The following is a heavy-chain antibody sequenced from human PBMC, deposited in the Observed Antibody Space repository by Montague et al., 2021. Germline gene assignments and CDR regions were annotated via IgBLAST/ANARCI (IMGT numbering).Heavy chain of an antibody. CDR1: GFSFTSYA. V-gene: IGHV3-23*01. CDR3: AKASKKLRNYYYTMDV. CDR2: ITDIGPGT. J-gene: IGHJ6*02. Sequence: SLRLSCAASGFSFTSYAVNWVRQAPGEGLEWVSSITDIGPGTYYADSVKGRFTISRDNSKITLYLQMNSLRVDDTAVYYCAKASKKLRNYYYTMDVWGQGTTVTVSS.